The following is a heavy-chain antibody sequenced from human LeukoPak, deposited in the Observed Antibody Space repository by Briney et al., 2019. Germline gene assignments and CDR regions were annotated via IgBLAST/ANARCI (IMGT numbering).Heavy chain of an antibody. CDR1: GFTFTNSA. D-gene: IGHD3-10*01. Sequence: PGTSLRLSCATSGFTFTNSAMHWVRQAPGRGLEWVALISNDGSQQYYADSVKGRFTISRDNSKNTLFLQMNSPRPEDTAVYYCAKDSYCSGSFYNALDSWGQGTLVTVSS. J-gene: IGHJ4*02. CDR2: ISNDGSQQ. CDR3: AKDSYCSGSFYNALDS. V-gene: IGHV3-30*18.